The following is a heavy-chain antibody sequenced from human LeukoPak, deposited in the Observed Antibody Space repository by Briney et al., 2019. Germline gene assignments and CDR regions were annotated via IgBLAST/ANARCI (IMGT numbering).Heavy chain of an antibody. D-gene: IGHD3-10*01. CDR2: IYYSGST. J-gene: IGHJ5*02. V-gene: IGHV4-59*08. Sequence: SSETLSLTCTVSGGSISSYYWSWIRQPPGKGLEWIGYIYYSGSTNYNPSLKSRVTISVDTSKNQFSLKLSSVTAADTAVYYCARGQLLWFGELPQFDPWGQGTLVTVSS. CDR3: ARGQLLWFGELPQFDP. CDR1: GGSISSYY.